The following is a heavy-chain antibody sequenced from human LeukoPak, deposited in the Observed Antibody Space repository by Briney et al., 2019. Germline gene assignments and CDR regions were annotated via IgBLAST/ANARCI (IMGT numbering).Heavy chain of an antibody. Sequence: GGSLRLSCAASAFTFSSYAMTWVRQAPGKGLEWVSTVSTSGGGTYCADSVKGRFTISRDNSKNTLYLQMNSLRAEDTAVYYCAKRYNSEYLAPVQNWGQGTLVTVSS. J-gene: IGHJ4*02. V-gene: IGHV3-23*01. D-gene: IGHD1-1*01. CDR3: AKRYNSEYLAPVQN. CDR2: VSTSGGGT. CDR1: AFTFSSYA.